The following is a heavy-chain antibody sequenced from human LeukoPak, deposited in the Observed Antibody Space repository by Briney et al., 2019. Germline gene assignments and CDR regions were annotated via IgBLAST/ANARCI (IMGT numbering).Heavy chain of an antibody. CDR1: GFTFRTDS. J-gene: IGHJ4*02. CDR2: ISSSSNYI. D-gene: IGHD3-22*01. CDR3: ARGPYDSSGPWAL. V-gene: IGHV3-21*01. Sequence: GGSLRLSCAPSGFTFRTDSVNWVRQAPGKGLEWVSSISSSSNYIYYADSVKGRFTISRDNAKNSLYLQMNSLRAEDTAVYYCARGPYDSSGPWALWGQGTLVTVSS.